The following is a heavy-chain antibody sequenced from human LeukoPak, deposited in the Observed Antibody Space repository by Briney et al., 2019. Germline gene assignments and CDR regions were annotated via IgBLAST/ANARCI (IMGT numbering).Heavy chain of an antibody. CDR3: ARLMAVAGTLSFFDY. J-gene: IGHJ4*02. Sequence: SETLSLTCTVSGGSISGYYWSWIRQPPGKGLECIGYISYSGSTYYNTSLKSRLTISVDTSKNQFSLKLNSVTAADTAVYYCARLMAVAGTLSFFDYWGQGILVTVS. D-gene: IGHD6-19*01. V-gene: IGHV4-59*08. CDR2: ISYSGST. CDR1: GGSISGYY.